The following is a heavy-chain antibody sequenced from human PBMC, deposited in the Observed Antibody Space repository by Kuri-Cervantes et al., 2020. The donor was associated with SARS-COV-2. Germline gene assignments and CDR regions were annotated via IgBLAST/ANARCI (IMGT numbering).Heavy chain of an antibody. CDR2: ISYDGSSK. CDR3: ARIPRGAARFFDY. J-gene: IGHJ4*02. V-gene: IGHV3-30-3*01. CDR1: GFTFSSYT. D-gene: IGHD6-6*01. Sequence: SFAASGFTFSSYTMHWVRQAPGKGLEWVAVISYDGSSKYYADSVKGRFTISRDNAKNTLYLQMNSLRAEDTAVYYCARIPRGAARFFDYWGQGTLVTVSS.